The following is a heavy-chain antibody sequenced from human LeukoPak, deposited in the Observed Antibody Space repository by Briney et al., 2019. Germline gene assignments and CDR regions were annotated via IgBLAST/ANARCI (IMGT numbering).Heavy chain of an antibody. V-gene: IGHV1-8*01. CDR1: GYTFTSYD. CDR3: ARARGPGYSYGYWDYYYYYMDV. Sequence: ASVKVSCKASGYTFTSYDINWVRQATGQGLEWMGWMNPNSSDTGYAQKFQGRVTMTRNTSISTAYMELSSLRSEDTAVYYCARARGPGYSYGYWDYYYYYMDVWGKGTTVTVSS. J-gene: IGHJ6*03. D-gene: IGHD5-18*01. CDR2: MNPNSSDT.